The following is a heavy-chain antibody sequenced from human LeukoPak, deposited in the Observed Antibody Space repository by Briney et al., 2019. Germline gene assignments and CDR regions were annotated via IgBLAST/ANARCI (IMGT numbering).Heavy chain of an antibody. D-gene: IGHD5-24*01. CDR2: ITCDGGDT. CDR3: ARDPAIEGDGEYYYYYMDV. J-gene: IGHJ6*03. V-gene: IGHV3-64*01. Sequence: GGSLRLSCVASGFTLSTFFIHWVRQAPGKGLEYVSAITCDGGDTYYASSVKGRFTISRDNSKNTVYLQMNSLRDEDMAVYFCARDPAIEGDGEYYYYYMDVWAKGPTVTVSS. CDR1: GFTLSTFF.